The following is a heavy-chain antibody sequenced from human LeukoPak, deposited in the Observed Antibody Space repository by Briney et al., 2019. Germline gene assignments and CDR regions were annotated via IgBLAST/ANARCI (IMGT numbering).Heavy chain of an antibody. CDR3: AREALRPSRWFDP. J-gene: IGHJ5*02. V-gene: IGHV4-30-4*01. CDR1: GGSISSGDYY. CDR2: IYYSGST. D-gene: IGHD4-17*01. Sequence: SETLSLTCTVSGGSISSGDYYWSWIRQPPGKGLEWIGYIYYSGSTYYNPSLKSRITISVDTSNNQFSLKLSSVTAADTAVYYCAREALRPSRWFDPWGQGTLVTVSS.